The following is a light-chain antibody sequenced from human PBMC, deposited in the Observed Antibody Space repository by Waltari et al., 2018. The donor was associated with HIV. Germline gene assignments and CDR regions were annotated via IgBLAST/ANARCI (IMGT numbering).Light chain of an antibody. CDR1: SSDVGASKY. J-gene: IGLJ3*02. CDR2: EVN. V-gene: IGLV2-14*01. CDR3: SSYTTSSTVV. Sequence: QSALTQPASVSGSPGQSITISCTATSSDVGASKYVSWYQQYPGKAPKLMIYEVNNRPSGVSNRFAGSKSGHTASLTISGLQTEDEGDYYCSSYTTSSTVVFGGGTKLTVL.